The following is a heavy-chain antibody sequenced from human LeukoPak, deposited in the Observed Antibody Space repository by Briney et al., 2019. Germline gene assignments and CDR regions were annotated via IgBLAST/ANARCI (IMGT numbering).Heavy chain of an antibody. J-gene: IGHJ3*02. CDR3: ARDRHYYGSGSYSLNTLDAFDI. D-gene: IGHD3-10*01. CDR2: IYYSGST. CDR1: GGSISSYY. Sequence: SETLSLTCTVSGGSISSYYWSWIRQPPGKGLEWVGYIYYSGSTNYNPSLKSRVTISVDTSKNQFSLKLSSVTAADTAVYYCARDRHYYGSGSYSLNTLDAFDIWGQGTMVTVSS. V-gene: IGHV4-59*01.